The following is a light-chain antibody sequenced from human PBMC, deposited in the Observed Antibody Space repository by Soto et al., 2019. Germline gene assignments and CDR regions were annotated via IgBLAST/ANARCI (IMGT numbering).Light chain of an antibody. J-gene: IGLJ1*01. CDR2: EVS. V-gene: IGLV2-18*02. CDR3: SSYTGSSTWV. Sequence: QSVLTQPPSVSGSPGQSVTISCAGTSSDVGGYNRVSWYQQPPGTAPKLVISEVSNRPSGVPDRFSGSKSANTASLTIPGLQAEDEADYYCSSYTGSSTWVFGTGTKVTVL. CDR1: SSDVGGYNR.